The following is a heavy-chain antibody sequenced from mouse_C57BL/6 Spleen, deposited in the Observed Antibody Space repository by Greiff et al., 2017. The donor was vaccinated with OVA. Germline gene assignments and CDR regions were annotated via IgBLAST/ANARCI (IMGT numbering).Heavy chain of an antibody. Sequence: EVMLVESGGGLVQPGGSLSLSCAASGFTFTDYYMSWVRQPPGKALEWLGFIRHKANGYTTEYSASVKGRFTISRDNSQSILYLQMNALGAEDSATYYWARYIPPPSYDGSMDYWGQGTSVTVSS. D-gene: IGHD2-12*01. CDR2: IRHKANGYTT. CDR3: ARYIPPPSYDGSMDY. V-gene: IGHV7-3*01. CDR1: GFTFTDYY. J-gene: IGHJ4*01.